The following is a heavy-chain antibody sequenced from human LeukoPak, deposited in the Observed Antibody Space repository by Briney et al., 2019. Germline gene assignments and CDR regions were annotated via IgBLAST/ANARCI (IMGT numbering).Heavy chain of an antibody. D-gene: IGHD3-10*01. J-gene: IGHJ3*02. CDR1: GGSISSYY. CDR2: IHYSGGIT. CDR3: ARWEVRLNAFEM. V-gene: IGHV4-59*08. Sequence: PSETLSLTCTVSGGSISSYYWSWIRQPPGKGLEWIGYIHYSGGITYYNPSLKSRVTISVDTSKNQFSLSLSSVTAADTAVYYCARWEVRLNAFEMWGQGTMVTVSS.